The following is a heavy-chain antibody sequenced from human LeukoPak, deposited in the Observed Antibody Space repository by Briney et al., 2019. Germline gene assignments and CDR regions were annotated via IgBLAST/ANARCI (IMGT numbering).Heavy chain of an antibody. Sequence: GGSLEISWQGSGYSFTSYWIGWVRPVPGKGLEGMGIIYPGDSVTRYSPSFQGQVTISADNSISTAYLQWSSLKASDTAMYYSATSQLWLRDYYYYYGMDVWGQRTTVTVSS. CDR1: GYSFTSYW. V-gene: IGHV5-51*01. D-gene: IGHD5-18*01. CDR2: IYPGDSVT. J-gene: IGHJ6*02. CDR3: ATSQLWLRDYYYYYGMDV.